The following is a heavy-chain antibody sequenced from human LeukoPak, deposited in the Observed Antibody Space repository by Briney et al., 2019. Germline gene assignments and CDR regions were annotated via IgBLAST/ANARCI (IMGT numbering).Heavy chain of an antibody. J-gene: IGHJ3*02. D-gene: IGHD3-3*01. CDR2: ISGSGGTA. V-gene: IGHV3-23*01. CDR3: ARDRGTYYDFWSGRGDAFDI. Sequence: GGSLRLSCAASGFTFSIYAMSWVRQAPGKGLEWVSAISGSGGTAYYADSVKGRFTISRDNSKNTLYLQMNSLRAEDTAVYYCARDRGTYYDFWSGRGDAFDIWGQGTMVTVSS. CDR1: GFTFSIYA.